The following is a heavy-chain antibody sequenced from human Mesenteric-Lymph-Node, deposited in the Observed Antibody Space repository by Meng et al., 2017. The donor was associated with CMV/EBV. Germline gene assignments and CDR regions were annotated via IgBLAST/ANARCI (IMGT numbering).Heavy chain of an antibody. J-gene: IGHJ6*02. CDR3: ARYSSSWYPYYYYGMDV. CDR1: GFTFSDHY. CDR2: TRNKANSYTT. D-gene: IGHD6-13*01. V-gene: IGHV3-72*01. Sequence: LSLTCAASGFTFSDHYMDWVRQAPGKGLEWVGRTRNKANSYTTEYAASVKGRFTISRDDSKNSLYLQLNSLKTEDTAVYYCARYSSSWYPYYYYGMDVWGQGTTVTVSS.